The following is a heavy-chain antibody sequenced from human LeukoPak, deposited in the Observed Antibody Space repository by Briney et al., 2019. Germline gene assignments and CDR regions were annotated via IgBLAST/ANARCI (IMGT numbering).Heavy chain of an antibody. CDR3: ARLATSSWYYFDY. CDR2: IYSGGST. J-gene: IGHJ4*02. Sequence: GGSLRLSCAVSGFTVSSNDMSWVRQAPGKGLEWVSVIYSGGSTYYADSVKGRFTISRDNSKNTLYLQMNSLRAEDTAVYYCARLATSSWYYFDYWGQGTLVTVSS. V-gene: IGHV3-53*01. CDR1: GFTVSSND. D-gene: IGHD6-13*01.